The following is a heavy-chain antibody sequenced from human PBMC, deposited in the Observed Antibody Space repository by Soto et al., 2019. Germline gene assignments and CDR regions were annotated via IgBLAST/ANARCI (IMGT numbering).Heavy chain of an antibody. CDR1: GGSISSPY. Sequence: SETLSLTCTVSGGSISSPYWSWIRQPPGKGLEWLAYIYDDGSANYNPSLKSRATISLDMSKSQFSLKLTSVTAADTAVYYCARDKYCSGGSCRKNWFDPWGQGTLVTVSS. D-gene: IGHD2-15*01. CDR2: IYDDGSA. CDR3: ARDKYCSGGSCRKNWFDP. V-gene: IGHV4-59*11. J-gene: IGHJ5*02.